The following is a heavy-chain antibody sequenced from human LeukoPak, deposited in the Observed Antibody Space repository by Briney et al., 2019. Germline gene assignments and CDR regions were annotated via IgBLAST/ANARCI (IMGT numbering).Heavy chain of an antibody. CDR3: TRGSCGFDY. J-gene: IGHJ4*02. CDR2: IFSDGSST. CDR1: GFTLRSYW. Sequence: TLRLSSAASGFTLRSYWTYWVRHAPRKGLGWISRIFSDGSSTTYADPLKVRSTISRDNAQNTLYLQMNSVRAEDTAVYYCTRGSCGFDYWGQGTLVTVSS. V-gene: IGHV3-74*01. D-gene: IGHD2-15*01.